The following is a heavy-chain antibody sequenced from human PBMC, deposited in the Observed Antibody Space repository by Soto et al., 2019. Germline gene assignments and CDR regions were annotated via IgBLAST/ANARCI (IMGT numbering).Heavy chain of an antibody. CDR2: INAGNGNT. J-gene: IGHJ3*02. D-gene: IGHD2-2*01. CDR1: GYTFTSYA. Sequence: GASVKVSCKASGYTFTSYAMHCVRQAPGQRLEWMGWINAGNGNTKYSQKFQGRVTITRDTSASTAYMELSSLRSEDTAVYYCASGISTSWDDAFDIWGQGTMVTVSS. V-gene: IGHV1-3*01. CDR3: ASGISTSWDDAFDI.